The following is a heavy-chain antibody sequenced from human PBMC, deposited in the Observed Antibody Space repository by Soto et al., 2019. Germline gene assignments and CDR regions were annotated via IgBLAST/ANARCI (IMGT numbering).Heavy chain of an antibody. CDR3: ARGERQQLALPSFDYDMDV. J-gene: IGHJ6*03. Sequence: GASVKVSCKASGGTFSSYTISWVRQAPGQGLEWMGRVIPILGIANYAQKFQGRVTITADKSTSTAYMELSSLRSEDTAVYYCARGERQQLALPSFDYDMDVWGKGTTVTVSS. D-gene: IGHD6-13*01. V-gene: IGHV1-69*02. CDR1: GGTFSSYT. CDR2: VIPILGIA.